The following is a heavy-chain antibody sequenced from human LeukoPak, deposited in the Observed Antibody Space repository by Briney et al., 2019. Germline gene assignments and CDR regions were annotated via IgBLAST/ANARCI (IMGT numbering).Heavy chain of an antibody. D-gene: IGHD6-13*01. CDR1: GFTFDDYA. CDR3: AKDISPAADPSTYFDY. J-gene: IGHJ4*02. V-gene: IGHV3-9*01. Sequence: PGGSLRLSCAASGFTFDDYAMHWVRQAPGKGLEWVSGISWNSGSIVYADSVKGRFTISRDNAKNSLYLQMNSLRAEDTAFYYCAKDISPAADPSTYFDYWGQATLVTVSS. CDR2: ISWNSGSI.